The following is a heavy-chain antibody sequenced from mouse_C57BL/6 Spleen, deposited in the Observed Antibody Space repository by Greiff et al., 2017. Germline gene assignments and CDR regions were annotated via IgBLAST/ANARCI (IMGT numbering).Heavy chain of an antibody. CDR1: GYTFTDYN. CDR2: INPNNGGT. Sequence: EVQLQQSGPELVKPGASVKIPCKASGYTFTDYNMAWVKQSHGKSLEWIGDINPNNGGTIYNQTFKGKATFTVDKSSSTAYMELRRLTSEDTAVYYCARRGRLGAMDYWGQGTSVTVSS. V-gene: IGHV1-18*01. CDR3: ARRGRLGAMDY. J-gene: IGHJ4*01. D-gene: IGHD3-3*01.